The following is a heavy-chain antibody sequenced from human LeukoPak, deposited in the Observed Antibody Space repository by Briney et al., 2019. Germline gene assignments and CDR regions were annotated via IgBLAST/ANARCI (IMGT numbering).Heavy chain of an antibody. V-gene: IGHV3-69-1*01. CDR3: ARETPTYYYDSSGYHYFDS. D-gene: IGHD3-22*01. CDR1: GSTFSDYS. CDR2: STSSTHT. J-gene: IGHJ4*02. Sequence: PGGSLRLSCGASGSTFSDYSMNWVRQAPGKGLEWVASSTSSTHTYYADSVRGRFTISRDNANKLLFLQVNSLRAEDTAVYYCARETPTYYYDSSGYHYFDSWGRGTLVTVSS.